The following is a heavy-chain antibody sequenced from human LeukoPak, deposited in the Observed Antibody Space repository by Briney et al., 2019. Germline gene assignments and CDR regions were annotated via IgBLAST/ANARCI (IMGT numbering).Heavy chain of an antibody. CDR2: IYYSGST. CDR1: GGSISSSSYY. J-gene: IGHJ6*02. Sequence: PSETLSLTCIVSGGSISSSSYYWGWIRQPPGKGLEWIGSIYYSGSTYYNPSLKSRVTISVDTSKNQFSLKLSSVTAADTAVYYCASYGSGSHEHYYYGMDVWGQGATVTVSS. V-gene: IGHV4-39*07. CDR3: ASYGSGSHEHYYYGMDV. D-gene: IGHD3-10*01.